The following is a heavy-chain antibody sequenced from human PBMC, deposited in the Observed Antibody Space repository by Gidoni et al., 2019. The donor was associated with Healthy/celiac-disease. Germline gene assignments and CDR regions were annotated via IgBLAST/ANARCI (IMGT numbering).Heavy chain of an antibody. Sequence: QVQLQQWGAGLLKPSETLSLTSAVYGGSFSGYYWSWIRQPPGKGLEWIGEINHSGSTNYNPSLKSRVTISVDTSKNQFSLKLSSVTAADTAVYYCARGGIAARPEGRGYYGMDVWGQGTTVTVSS. CDR1: GGSFSGYY. J-gene: IGHJ6*02. CDR3: ARGGIAARPEGRGYYGMDV. CDR2: INHSGST. V-gene: IGHV4-34*01. D-gene: IGHD6-6*01.